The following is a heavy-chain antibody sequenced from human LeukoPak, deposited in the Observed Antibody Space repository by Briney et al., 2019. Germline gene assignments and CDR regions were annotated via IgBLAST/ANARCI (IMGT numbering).Heavy chain of an antibody. CDR2: IHPEGNEK. CDR1: GFTFRNFW. Sequence: QPGGSLRLSCAASGFTFRNFWMSWVRQAPGRGLEWVANIHPEGNEKYHVESVKGRFTFSRDNAKSSLFLQMNGLRAEDTAVYYCVRGDAFSGDHWGQGTLVTVSS. V-gene: IGHV3-7*04. CDR3: VRGDAFSGDH. J-gene: IGHJ4*02.